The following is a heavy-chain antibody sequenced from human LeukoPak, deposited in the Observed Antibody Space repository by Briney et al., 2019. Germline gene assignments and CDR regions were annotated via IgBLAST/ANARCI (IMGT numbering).Heavy chain of an antibody. CDR1: GLIFRSYG. CDR3: AKDQLGLTGYSPLDY. J-gene: IGHJ4*02. D-gene: IGHD3-9*01. Sequence: SGGSLRLSCAASGLIFRSYGMHWVRQAPGKGLEWVAVISYDGSNKYYADSVKGRFTISRDNSKNTLYLQMNSLRAEDTAVYYCAKDQLGLTGYSPLDYWGQGTLVIVSS. CDR2: ISYDGSNK. V-gene: IGHV3-30*18.